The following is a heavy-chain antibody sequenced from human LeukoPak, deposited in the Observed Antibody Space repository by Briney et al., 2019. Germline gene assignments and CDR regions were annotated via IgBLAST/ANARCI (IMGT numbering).Heavy chain of an antibody. CDR3: ARVQWFGELFYYFDY. J-gene: IGHJ4*02. CDR1: GGTFSSYA. Sequence: SVKVSCKASGGTFSSYAVSWVRQAPGQGLEWMGGIIPIFGTANYAQKFQGRVTITADESTSTAYMELSSLRSEDTAVYYCARVQWFGELFYYFDYWGQGTLVTVSS. V-gene: IGHV1-69*01. CDR2: IIPIFGTA. D-gene: IGHD3-10*01.